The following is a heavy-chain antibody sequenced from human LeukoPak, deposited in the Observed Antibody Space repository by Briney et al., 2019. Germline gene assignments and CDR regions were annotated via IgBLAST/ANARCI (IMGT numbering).Heavy chain of an antibody. CDR1: GGSIDSNS. J-gene: IGHJ5*02. CDR2: IYYSGAT. D-gene: IGHD6-13*01. CDR3: ARRSSSWKNWFDP. V-gene: IGHV4-59*01. Sequence: SETLSLTCTVSGGSIDSNSWTWIRQPPGKGLEWIGYIYYSGATNYNPSLKSRVTMSVDMSKNQFSLKLSSVTAADTAVYYCARRSSSWKNWFDPWGQGTLVTVSS.